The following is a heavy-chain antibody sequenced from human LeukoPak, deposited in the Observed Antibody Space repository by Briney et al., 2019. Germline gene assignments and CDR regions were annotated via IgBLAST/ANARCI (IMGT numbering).Heavy chain of an antibody. CDR1: GGSFSGYY. Sequence: SETLSLTCAVCGGSFSGYYWSWIRQPPGKGLEWIGEINHSGSTNYNPSLKSRVTISVDTSKNQFSLKLSSVTAADTAVYYCARHFPDTSRGYSYGLVSFDYWGQGTLVTVSS. CDR2: INHSGST. CDR3: ARHFPDTSRGYSYGLVSFDY. D-gene: IGHD5-18*01. V-gene: IGHV4-34*01. J-gene: IGHJ4*02.